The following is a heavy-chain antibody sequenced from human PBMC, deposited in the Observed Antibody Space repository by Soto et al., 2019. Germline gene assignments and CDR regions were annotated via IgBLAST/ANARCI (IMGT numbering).Heavy chain of an antibody. CDR1: GFTFSSYG. Sequence: QVQLVESGGGVVQPGRSLRLSCAASGFTFSSYGMHWVRQAPGKGLEWVAVIWYDGSNKYYADSVKGRFTISRDNSKNTLYLQMNSLRDEDTAVYYCAKGLTGYDAFDIWGQGTMVTVSS. V-gene: IGHV3-33*06. CDR3: AKGLTGYDAFDI. J-gene: IGHJ3*02. CDR2: IWYDGSNK. D-gene: IGHD3-9*01.